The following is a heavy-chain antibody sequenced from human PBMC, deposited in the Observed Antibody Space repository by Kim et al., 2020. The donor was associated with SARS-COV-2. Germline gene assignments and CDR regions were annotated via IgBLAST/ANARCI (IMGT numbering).Heavy chain of an antibody. J-gene: IGHJ6*02. CDR3: ARDRGSSWFPPLAYYYGMDV. CDR2: ISSSSSYI. CDR1: GFTFSRYS. D-gene: IGHD6-13*01. Sequence: GGSLRLSCAASGFTFSRYSMNWVRQAPGKGLEWVSSISSSSSYIYYADSVKGRFTISRDNAKNSLYLQMNSLRAEDTAVYYCARDRGSSWFPPLAYYYGMDVSGQGATVTVSS. V-gene: IGHV3-21*01.